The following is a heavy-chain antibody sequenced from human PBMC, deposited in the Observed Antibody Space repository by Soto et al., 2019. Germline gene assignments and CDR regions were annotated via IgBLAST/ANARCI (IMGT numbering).Heavy chain of an antibody. CDR3: ARGGRVRGIQSDYYTGMDV. V-gene: IGHV1-69*13. D-gene: IGHD3-10*01. Sequence: SVKASCKASGGTFSSYSISWVLQAPEQALEWMGGIIPIFGTANYAQKCQGRVTITADESTSTAYMELSSLRSEDTAVYYCARGGRVRGIQSDYYTGMDVWGQGTTVTVSS. CDR1: GGTFSSYS. CDR2: IIPIFGTA. J-gene: IGHJ6*02.